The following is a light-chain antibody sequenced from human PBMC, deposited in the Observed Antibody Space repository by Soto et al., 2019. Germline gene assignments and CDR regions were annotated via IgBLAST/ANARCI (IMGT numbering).Light chain of an antibody. CDR1: SSDIGGYKY. Sequence: QSALTQPASVSGSPGQSITISCTGISSDIGGYKYVSWYQQLPGKAPQLLIYEVINRPSGVSHRFSASKSGNTASLTISGLQAEDEADYYCSSYTSGSAVFGGGTQLTVL. J-gene: IGLJ7*01. V-gene: IGLV2-14*01. CDR3: SSYTSGSAV. CDR2: EVI.